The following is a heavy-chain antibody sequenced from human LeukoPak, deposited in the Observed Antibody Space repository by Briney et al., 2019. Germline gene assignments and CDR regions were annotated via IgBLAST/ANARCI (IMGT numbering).Heavy chain of an antibody. J-gene: IGHJ4*02. V-gene: IGHV3-30-3*01. D-gene: IGHD6-13*01. CDR2: ISYDGSNK. Sequence: GGSLGLSCAASGFTFSSYAMHWVRQAPGKGLEGVAVISYDGSNKYYADSVKGRFTISRDNSKNTLYLQMNSLRAEDTAVYYCARQGYSSSRNFDYWGQGTLVTVSS. CDR1: GFTFSSYA. CDR3: ARQGYSSSRNFDY.